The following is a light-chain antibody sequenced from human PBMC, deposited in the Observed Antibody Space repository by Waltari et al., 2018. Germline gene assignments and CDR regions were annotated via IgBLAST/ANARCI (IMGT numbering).Light chain of an antibody. Sequence: SYELPQPPSVSVSPGQTASITCSGDKLGDKYACWYQQTPGQSPVLVMYQDRKRPSGIPERVSGSNSGNTATLTISGTQAMDEADYYCQAWDSSTAVFGGGTKLTVL. J-gene: IGLJ2*01. CDR3: QAWDSSTAV. CDR1: KLGDKY. CDR2: QDR. V-gene: IGLV3-1*01.